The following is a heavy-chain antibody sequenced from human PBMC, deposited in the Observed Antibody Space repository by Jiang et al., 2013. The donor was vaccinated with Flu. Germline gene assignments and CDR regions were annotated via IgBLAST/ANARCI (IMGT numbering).Heavy chain of an antibody. V-gene: IGHV4-59*08. Sequence: GSGLVKPSETLSLTCTVSGGSISSYYWSWIRQPPGKGLEWIGYIYYSGSTNYNPSLKSRVTISVDTSKNQFSLKLSSVTAADTAVYYCARHGPISLMTTPFDYWGQGTLVTVSS. CDR2: IYYSGST. CDR1: GGSISSYY. D-gene: IGHD4-11*01. CDR3: ARHGPISLMTTPFDY. J-gene: IGHJ4*02.